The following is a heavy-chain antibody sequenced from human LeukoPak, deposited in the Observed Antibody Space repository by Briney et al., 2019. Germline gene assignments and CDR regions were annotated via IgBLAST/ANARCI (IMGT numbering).Heavy chain of an antibody. CDR2: ISAYNGNT. D-gene: IGHD3-10*01. V-gene: IGHV1-18*01. J-gene: IGHJ4*02. Sequence: ASVKVSCKASGYTFTSYGISWVRQAPGQGLEWMGWISAYNGNTNYAQKLQGRVTMTTDTSTSAAYMELRSLRSDDTAVYYCARDRVFGGSYYWVYWGQGTLVTVSS. CDR1: GYTFTSYG. CDR3: ARDRVFGGSYYWVY.